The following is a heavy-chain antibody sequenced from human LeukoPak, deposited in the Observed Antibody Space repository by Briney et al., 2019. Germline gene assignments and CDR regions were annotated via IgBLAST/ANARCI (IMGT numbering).Heavy chain of an antibody. CDR3: ARKSGYYYDSSGLY. V-gene: IGHV3-21*01. CDR1: GFTFSSYS. D-gene: IGHD3-22*01. CDR2: ISSSSSYI. Sequence: GGSLRLSCAACGFTFSSYSMNWVRQAPGKGLEWVSSISSSSSYIYYADSVKGRFTISRDNAKNSLYLQMNSLRAEDTAVYYCARKSGYYYDSSGLYWGQGTLVTVSS. J-gene: IGHJ4*02.